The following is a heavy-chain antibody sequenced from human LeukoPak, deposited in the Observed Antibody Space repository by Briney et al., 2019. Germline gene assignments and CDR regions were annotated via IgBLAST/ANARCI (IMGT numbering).Heavy chain of an antibody. CDR1: GFTFSSYA. CDR3: ARDSGRFDVFDI. V-gene: IGHV3-64*04. D-gene: IGHD3-10*01. J-gene: IGHJ3*02. CDR2: FSTNGVST. Sequence: GGSLRLSCSASGFTFSSYAMHWVRQTPGKGLEYVSGFSTNGVSTYYADSVNGRFTISRDNSKNTLYLQMNSLRAEDTAVYYCARDSGRFDVFDIWGQGTVVTVSS.